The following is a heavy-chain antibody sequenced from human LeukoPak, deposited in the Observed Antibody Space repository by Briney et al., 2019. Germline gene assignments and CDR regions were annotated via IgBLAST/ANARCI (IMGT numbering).Heavy chain of an antibody. D-gene: IGHD4-17*01. CDR3: ARGYGDYDY. Sequence: SETLSLTCAVYGGSFSGYYWSWIRQPPGKGLEWIGEINHSGSTNYNPSLKSRVTISVDTSKNQLSLKLSSVTAADTAVYYCARGYGDYDYWGQGTLVTVSS. CDR1: GGSFSGYY. V-gene: IGHV4-34*01. J-gene: IGHJ4*02. CDR2: INHSGST.